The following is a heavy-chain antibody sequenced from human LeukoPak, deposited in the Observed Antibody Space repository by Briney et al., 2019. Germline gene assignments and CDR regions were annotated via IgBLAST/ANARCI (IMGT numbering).Heavy chain of an antibody. J-gene: IGHJ4*02. CDR2: IRSKAAGGTT. CDR3: ALGSANYDSSDFDC. V-gene: IGHV3-15*07. Sequence: GGSLRLSCVASGFTFTNTWINWVRQAPGGGLEWVGRIRSKAAGGTTEYAAPVKGGFTISRDDSKNTLYLQMNSLITDDTAVYYCALGSANYDSSDFDCWGQGTLVTVSS. CDR1: GFTFTNTW. D-gene: IGHD3-22*01.